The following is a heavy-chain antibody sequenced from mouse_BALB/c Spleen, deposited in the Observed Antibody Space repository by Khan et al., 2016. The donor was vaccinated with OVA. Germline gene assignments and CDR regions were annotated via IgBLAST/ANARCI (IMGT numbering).Heavy chain of an antibody. CDR2: ISNGGGNT. Sequence: EVELVESGGGLVQPGGSLKLSCATSGFTFSDYYMYWFRQTPEKRLEWVAYISNGGGNTYYPDTVKGRFTISRDNAKNTLYLQMSRLRSEDTVLYYWARHGYGKGDAMDYWGQGTSVTVSS. J-gene: IGHJ4*01. V-gene: IGHV5-12*02. CDR3: ARHGYGKGDAMDY. CDR1: GFTFSDYY. D-gene: IGHD2-10*02.